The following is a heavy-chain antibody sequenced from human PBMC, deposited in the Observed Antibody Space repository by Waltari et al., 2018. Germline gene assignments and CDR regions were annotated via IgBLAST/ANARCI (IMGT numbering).Heavy chain of an antibody. J-gene: IGHJ4*02. CDR2: SNSEWRST. CDR1: GFTFSSYW. D-gene: IGHD3-22*01. Sequence: EVQLVESGGGLVQPGGSLRLSCAASGFTFSSYWMHWVRQAPGKGLVWVLRSNSEWRSTSYADSVKGRFTISRDNAKNTLYLQMNSLRAEDTAVYYCARDRTVYYYDSSGHPGYWGQGTLVTVSS. V-gene: IGHV3-74*01. CDR3: ARDRTVYYYDSSGHPGY.